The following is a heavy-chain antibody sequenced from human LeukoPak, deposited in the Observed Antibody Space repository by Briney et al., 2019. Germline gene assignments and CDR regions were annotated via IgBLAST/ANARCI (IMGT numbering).Heavy chain of an antibody. Sequence: GGSLRLSRAASGFTVSSNYMSWVRQAPGKGLEWVSVIYSGGSTYYADSVKGRFTISRDNSKNTLYLQMNSLRAEDTAVYYCARDLLGSVGELGYWGQGTLVTVSS. V-gene: IGHV3-53*01. CDR1: GFTVSSNY. CDR2: IYSGGST. J-gene: IGHJ4*02. D-gene: IGHD1-26*01. CDR3: ARDLLGSVGELGY.